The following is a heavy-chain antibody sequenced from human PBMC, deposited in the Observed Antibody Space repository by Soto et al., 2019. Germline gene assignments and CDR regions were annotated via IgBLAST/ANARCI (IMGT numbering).Heavy chain of an antibody. CDR1: GFTFSSYW. J-gene: IGHJ2*01. V-gene: IGHV3-7*01. Sequence: EVQLVESGGGLVQPGGSLRLSCAASGFTFSSYWMSWVRQAPGKGLEWVANIKQDGSEKYYVDSVKGRFTMSRDNAKTSVYLQMNSLRAEDTDVYYCARERSGCYWYFDLWGRGTLVTVSS. CDR2: IKQDGSEK. D-gene: IGHD3-3*01. CDR3: ARERSGCYWYFDL.